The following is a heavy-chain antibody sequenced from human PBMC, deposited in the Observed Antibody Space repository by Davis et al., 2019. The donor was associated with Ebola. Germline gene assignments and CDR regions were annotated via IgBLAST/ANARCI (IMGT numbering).Heavy chain of an antibody. Sequence: GGSLRLSCAASGFTVSSSYMSWVRQAPGKGLEWVSVIYSGGSTYYADSVKGRFTISRDNSKNTLYLQMNSLRAEDTAVYYCAKDQYSGTYYDWFDPWGQGTLVTVSS. CDR1: GFTVSSSY. V-gene: IGHV3-53*01. J-gene: IGHJ5*02. D-gene: IGHD1-26*01. CDR3: AKDQYSGTYYDWFDP. CDR2: IYSGGST.